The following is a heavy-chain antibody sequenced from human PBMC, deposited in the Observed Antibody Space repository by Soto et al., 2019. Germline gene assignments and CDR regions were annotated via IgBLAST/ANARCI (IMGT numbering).Heavy chain of an antibody. D-gene: IGHD3-3*01. Sequence: GASVKVSCKASGYTFTSYAMHWVRQAPGQRLEWMGWINAGNGNTKYSQKFQGRVTITRDTSASTAYMELSSLRSEDTAVYYCARAEPTIIYDFWSGYQPLDYWGQGTLVTVSS. CDR1: GYTFTSYA. CDR3: ARAEPTIIYDFWSGYQPLDY. CDR2: INAGNGNT. V-gene: IGHV1-3*01. J-gene: IGHJ4*02.